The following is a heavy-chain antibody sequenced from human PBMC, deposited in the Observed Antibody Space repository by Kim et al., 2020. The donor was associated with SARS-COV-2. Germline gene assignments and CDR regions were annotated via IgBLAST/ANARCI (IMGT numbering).Heavy chain of an antibody. Sequence: SVKVSCKASGGTFSSYDISWVRQAPGQGLEWMGGIIPIFGTANYAQKFQGRVTITADESTSTAYMELSSLRSEDTAVYYCARDAYCSSTSCYRIWGQGTLVTVSS. CDR2: IIPIFGTA. D-gene: IGHD2-2*01. J-gene: IGHJ4*02. CDR1: GGTFSSYD. V-gene: IGHV1-69*13. CDR3: ARDAYCSSTSCYRI.